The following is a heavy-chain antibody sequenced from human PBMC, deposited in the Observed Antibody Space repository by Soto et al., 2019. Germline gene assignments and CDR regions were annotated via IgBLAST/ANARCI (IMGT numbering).Heavy chain of an antibody. J-gene: IGHJ4*02. D-gene: IGHD6-19*01. V-gene: IGHV3-23*01. CDR3: AKAFGDWYPFEK. CDR1: GFTFGSYA. CDR2: INDRGDLR. Sequence: PGGSLRLCCVASGFTFGSYAMSSVRRAPGKGLEWVSTINDRGDLRYYADSVRGRFTISRDNSKNTLYLQVDNLRAEDTARYHCAKAFGDWYPFEKWGLGALVTVSS.